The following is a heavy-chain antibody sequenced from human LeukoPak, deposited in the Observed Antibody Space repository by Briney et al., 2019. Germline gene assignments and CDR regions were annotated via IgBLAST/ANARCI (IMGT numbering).Heavy chain of an antibody. CDR2: INHSGST. CDR1: GGSFSGYY. Sequence: SETLSLTCAVYGGSFSGYYWSWIRQPPGKGLEWIGEINHSGSTNYNPSLKSRVTTSVDTSKNQFSLKLSSVTAADTAVYYCARSRGRNWFDPWGQGTLVTVSS. V-gene: IGHV4-34*01. CDR3: ARSRGRNWFDP. D-gene: IGHD6-13*01. J-gene: IGHJ5*02.